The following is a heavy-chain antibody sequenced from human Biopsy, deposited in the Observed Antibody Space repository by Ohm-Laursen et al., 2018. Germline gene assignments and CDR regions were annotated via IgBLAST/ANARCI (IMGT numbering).Heavy chain of an antibody. Sequence: TLSLTCTVSGVSINGGRYYWNWIRHHPGKGLEWIGNIFYSANTYYNPSLKSRVTISVDTSKNQFSLKLSFVTAADTAVYYCARWTPEYDSSRYYLDAFDIWGQGTKVTVSS. CDR2: IFYSANT. CDR3: ARWTPEYDSSRYYLDAFDI. D-gene: IGHD3-22*01. V-gene: IGHV4-31*02. J-gene: IGHJ3*02. CDR1: GVSINGGRYY.